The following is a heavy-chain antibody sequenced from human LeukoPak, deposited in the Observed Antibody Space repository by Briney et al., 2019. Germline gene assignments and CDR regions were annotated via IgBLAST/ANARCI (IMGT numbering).Heavy chain of an antibody. CDR1: GGTIISTSYC. CDR2: IYSSGTT. CDR3: VADPINFDY. J-gene: IGHJ4*02. Sequence: TSETLSLTCSVSGGTIISTSYCWVWIRQPPGKGLEWIGSIYSSGTTIYNASIESRVTILVDTSKNQFSLRLSSVTAADTAVYYCVADPINFDYWGQGMLVTVSS. V-gene: IGHV4-39*07.